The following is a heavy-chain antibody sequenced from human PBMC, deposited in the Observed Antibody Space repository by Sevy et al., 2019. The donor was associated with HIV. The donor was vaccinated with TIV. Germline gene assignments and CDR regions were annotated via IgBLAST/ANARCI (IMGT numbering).Heavy chain of an antibody. CDR1: GFNISSAS. D-gene: IGHD3-10*01. V-gene: IGHV3-15*07. Sequence: GGSLRLSCGGSGFNISSASMNWVRQAPGKGLEWVGRIKSKNNVVTTDYAAPVKGRFIISKEESGKTVYVQLNSVKTEDTAMYFCTTRPYGSIIDYWGQGTLVTVSS. J-gene: IGHJ4*02. CDR2: IKSKNNVVTT. CDR3: TTRPYGSIIDY.